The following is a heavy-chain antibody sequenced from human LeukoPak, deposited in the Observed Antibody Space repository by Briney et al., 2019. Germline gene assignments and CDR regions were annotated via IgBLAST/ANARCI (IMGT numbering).Heavy chain of an antibody. V-gene: IGHV4-34*01. J-gene: IGHJ3*02. CDR1: GGSFSGYY. D-gene: IGHD3-3*01. Sequence: PSETLSLTCAVYGGSFSGYYWSWIRQPPGKGLEWIGEINHSGSTNYNPSLKSRVTISVDTSKNQFSLKLSSVIAADTAVYYCARLSDFWSGYTHDAFDIWGQGTMVTVSS. CDR3: ARLSDFWSGYTHDAFDI. CDR2: INHSGST.